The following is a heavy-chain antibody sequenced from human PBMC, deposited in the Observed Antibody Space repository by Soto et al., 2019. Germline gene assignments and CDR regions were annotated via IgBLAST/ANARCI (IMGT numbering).Heavy chain of an antibody. CDR2: VHWNDAD. CDR1: GFSLSTSGVG. V-gene: IGHV2-5*01. J-gene: IGHJ3*02. D-gene: IGHD3-10*01. Sequence: QITLKESGPTLVKPTQTLTLTCTFSGFSLSTSGVGVGWIRQPPGKALEWLVVVHWNDADHYSQSLKSRLAITKDTSKNMVVLTMTNMDPVDTATYYCAHRIVGEGLDIWGQGTMVTVSS. CDR3: AHRIVGEGLDI.